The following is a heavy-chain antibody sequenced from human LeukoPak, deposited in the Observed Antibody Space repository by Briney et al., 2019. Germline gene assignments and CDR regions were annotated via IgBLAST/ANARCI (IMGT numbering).Heavy chain of an antibody. CDR1: GFTFSNYW. Sequence: PGGSLRLSCAASGFTFSNYWMSWVRQAPGKGPEWVANIKEDGRETYYLDSVEGRFTISRDNARNSLELQMNSLRVEDTAVYYCAKAPNFRPSAFFDSWGQGTLVTVSS. D-gene: IGHD1-7*01. V-gene: IGHV3-7*01. CDR2: IKEDGRET. J-gene: IGHJ4*02. CDR3: AKAPNFRPSAFFDS.